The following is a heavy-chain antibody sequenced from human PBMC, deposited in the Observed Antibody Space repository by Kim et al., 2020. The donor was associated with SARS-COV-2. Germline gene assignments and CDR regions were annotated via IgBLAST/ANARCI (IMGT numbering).Heavy chain of an antibody. CDR3: ARGDPFDY. Sequence: NGNTKYSQKLQGRVTISRDTSASTAYMELSSLRSEDTAVYYCARGDPFDYWGQGTLVTVSS. V-gene: IGHV1-3*01. J-gene: IGHJ4*02. CDR2: NGNT.